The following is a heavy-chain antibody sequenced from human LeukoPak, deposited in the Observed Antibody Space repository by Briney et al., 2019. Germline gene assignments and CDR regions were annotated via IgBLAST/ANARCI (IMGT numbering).Heavy chain of an antibody. J-gene: IGHJ6*03. CDR3: ARPTYYYGSGSHGGPSYYYVDV. D-gene: IGHD3-10*01. CDR2: ISSSGSTI. CDR1: GFTFSSYE. Sequence: PGGSLRLTCAASGFTFSSYEMNWVRQAPGKGLEWVSYISSSGSTIYYADSVKGRFTISRDNAKNSLYLQMNSLRAEDTAVYYCARPTYYYGSGSHGGPSYYYVDVWGKGTTVTVSS. V-gene: IGHV3-48*03.